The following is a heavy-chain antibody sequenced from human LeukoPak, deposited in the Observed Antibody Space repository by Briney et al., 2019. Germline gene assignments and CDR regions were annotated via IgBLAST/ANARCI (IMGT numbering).Heavy chain of an antibody. Sequence: GGSLRLSCAASGFTFSSYWMSWVRQAPGKGLEWVANIKQDGSEKYYMDSVKGRFTISRDNAKNSLYVQMNSLRAEDTAVYYCARGLTMVRGVLRWFDPWGQGTLVTVSS. D-gene: IGHD3-10*01. CDR2: IKQDGSEK. CDR1: GFTFSSYW. J-gene: IGHJ5*02. V-gene: IGHV3-7*03. CDR3: ARGLTMVRGVLRWFDP.